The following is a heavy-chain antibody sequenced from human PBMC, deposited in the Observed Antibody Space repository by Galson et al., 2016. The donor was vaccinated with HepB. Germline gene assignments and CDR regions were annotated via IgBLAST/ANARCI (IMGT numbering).Heavy chain of an antibody. V-gene: IGHV3-23*01. CDR3: AKDGGVGYYDVLTGFYMPVHFDY. D-gene: IGHD3-9*01. CDR2: ISGSGGST. J-gene: IGHJ4*02. Sequence: SLRLSCAASGFTFTNYALTWVRQAPGKGLEWVSEISGSGGSTNYADSVKGRFTISRDNSKNTVYLQMNSLRAEDTAVYYCAKDGGVGYYDVLTGFYMPVHFDYWGQGTLVTVSS. CDR1: GFTFTNYA.